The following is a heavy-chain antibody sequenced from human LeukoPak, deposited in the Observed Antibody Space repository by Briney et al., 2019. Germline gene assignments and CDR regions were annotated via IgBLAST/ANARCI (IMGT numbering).Heavy chain of an antibody. CDR3: ARDRYYYDSSGSPFDY. CDR2: IYYSGST. D-gene: IGHD3-22*01. J-gene: IGHJ4*02. Sequence: SETLSLTCTVSGGSISSYYWSWIRQPPGKGLEWIGYIYYSGSTNYTPSLKSRVTMSVDTSKNQFSLKLSSVTAADTAVYYCARDRYYYDSSGSPFDYWGQGTLVTVSS. V-gene: IGHV4-59*12. CDR1: GGSISSYY.